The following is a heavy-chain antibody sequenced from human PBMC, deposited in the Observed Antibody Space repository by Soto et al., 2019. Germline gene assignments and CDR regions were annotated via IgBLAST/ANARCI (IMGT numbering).Heavy chain of an antibody. CDR2: IKQDGSEK. Sequence: GGSLRLSCAASGFTFSSYWMSWVRQAPGKGLEWVANIKQDGSEKYYVDSVKGRFTISRDNAKNSLYLQMNSLRAEDTAVYYCARAEGYCSGGSCYSSESDYWGQGTLVTVSS. D-gene: IGHD2-15*01. V-gene: IGHV3-7*01. CDR1: GFTFSSYW. CDR3: ARAEGYCSGGSCYSSESDY. J-gene: IGHJ4*02.